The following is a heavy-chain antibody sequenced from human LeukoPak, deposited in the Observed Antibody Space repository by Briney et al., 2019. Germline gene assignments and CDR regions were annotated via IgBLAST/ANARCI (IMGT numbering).Heavy chain of an antibody. Sequence: SETLSLTCTVSGGSISTYHWSWIQQPPGKGLEWIGYIYYSGDTNQNPSLNSRATISVDTSKNQFSLKLKSVTAADTAVYYCARELGRAFDIWGQGTVVTVSS. J-gene: IGHJ3*02. CDR2: IYYSGDT. V-gene: IGHV4-59*01. D-gene: IGHD3-3*02. CDR1: GGSISTYH. CDR3: ARELGRAFDI.